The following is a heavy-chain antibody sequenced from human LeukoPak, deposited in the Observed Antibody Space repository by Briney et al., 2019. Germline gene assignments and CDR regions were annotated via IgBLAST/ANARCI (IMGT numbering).Heavy chain of an antibody. J-gene: IGHJ6*03. D-gene: IGHD2/OR15-2a*01. CDR2: ISGSGGST. CDR1: GFTFSNYA. V-gene: IGHV3-23*01. Sequence: GGSLRLSCAASGFTFSNYAMSWVRQAPGKGLEWVSAISGSGGSTYYADSVKGQFTISRDNSKSTLYLQMNSLRAEDTAVYYCAKGITSYNYYMDVWGKGTTVTISS. CDR3: AKGITSYNYYMDV.